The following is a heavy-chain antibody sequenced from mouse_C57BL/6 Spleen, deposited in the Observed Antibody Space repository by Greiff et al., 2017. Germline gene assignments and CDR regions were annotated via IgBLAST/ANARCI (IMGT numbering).Heavy chain of an antibody. CDR3: ARTTTVVGETYWYFDV. CDR1: GYTFTSYG. V-gene: IGHV1-81*01. D-gene: IGHD1-1*01. CDR2: IYPRSGNT. J-gene: IGHJ1*03. Sequence: QVQLQQSGAELARPGASVKLSCKASGYTFTSYGISWVKQRTGQGLEWIGEIYPRSGNTYYNEKFKGKATLTADKSSSTAYMELRSLTSEDSAVYFCARTTTVVGETYWYFDVWGTGTTVTVSS.